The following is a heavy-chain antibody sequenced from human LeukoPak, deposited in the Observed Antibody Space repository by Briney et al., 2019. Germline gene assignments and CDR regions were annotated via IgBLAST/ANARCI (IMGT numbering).Heavy chain of an antibody. V-gene: IGHV3-30*02. CDR1: GFAFSTYG. D-gene: IGHD6-19*01. J-gene: IGHJ4*02. Sequence: GGSLRLSCAASGFAFSTYGMHWVRQAPGKGLEWVAFIRYDEITKYYADSVKGRFTISRDNSKNTMYLQVNGLRPEDTAVYYCAGIAVAGLHWGQGTLVTVSS. CDR2: IRYDEITK. CDR3: AGIAVAGLH.